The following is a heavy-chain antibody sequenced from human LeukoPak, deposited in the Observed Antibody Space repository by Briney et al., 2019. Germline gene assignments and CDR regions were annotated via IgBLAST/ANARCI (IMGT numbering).Heavy chain of an antibody. CDR2: MNPNSGNT. CDR3: ARVGRRWLRLIVAVAGFDY. V-gene: IGHV1-8*01. J-gene: IGHJ4*02. CDR1: GYTFTSYD. D-gene: IGHD6-19*01. Sequence: GASVKVSCKASGYTFTSYDINWVRQATGQGLEWMGWMNPNSGNTGYAQKFQGRVTMTRNTSISTAYMELSSLRSEDTAVYYCARVGRRWLRLIVAVAGFDYWGQGTLVTVSS.